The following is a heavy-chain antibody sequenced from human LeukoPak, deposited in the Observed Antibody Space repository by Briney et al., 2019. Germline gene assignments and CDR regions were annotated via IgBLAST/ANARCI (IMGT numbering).Heavy chain of an antibody. Sequence: SETLSLTCTVSGGSMSSYYWSWIRQPPGKGLEWIGYIYYSGNTNCNPSLKSRVTISVDTSKNQFSLKMRSVTAADTAVYYCARDRRDTSMVWDYWGQGTLVTVSS. D-gene: IGHD5-18*01. J-gene: IGHJ4*02. CDR3: ARDRRDTSMVWDY. CDR1: GGSMSSYY. V-gene: IGHV4-59*01. CDR2: IYYSGNT.